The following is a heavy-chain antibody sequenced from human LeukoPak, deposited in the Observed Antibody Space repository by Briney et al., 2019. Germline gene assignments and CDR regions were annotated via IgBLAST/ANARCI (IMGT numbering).Heavy chain of an antibody. CDR2: INPNSGGT. CDR1: GYTFTGYY. J-gene: IGHJ3*02. Sequence: ASVKVSCKASGYTFTGYYMHWVRQAPGQGLEWMGWINPNSGGTNYAQKFQGRVTMTRDTSISTAYMELNRLRSDDTAVYYCARVTGDRRGHAFDIWGQGTMVTDSS. CDR3: ARVTGDRRGHAFDI. V-gene: IGHV1-2*02. D-gene: IGHD7-27*01.